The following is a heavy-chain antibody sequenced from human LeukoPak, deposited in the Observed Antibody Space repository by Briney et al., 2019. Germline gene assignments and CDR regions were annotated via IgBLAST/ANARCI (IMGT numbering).Heavy chain of an antibody. CDR3: ARERDNFDY. D-gene: IGHD5-24*01. CDR1: GGSISSYY. J-gene: IGHJ4*02. CDR2: IYYSGST. Sequence: KTSETLSLTCTVSGGSISSYYWSWIRQPPGKGLEWIGYIYYSGSTNYNPSLKSRVTISVDTSKNQFSLKLSSVTAADTAVYYCARERDNFDYWGQGTLVTVSS. V-gene: IGHV4-59*01.